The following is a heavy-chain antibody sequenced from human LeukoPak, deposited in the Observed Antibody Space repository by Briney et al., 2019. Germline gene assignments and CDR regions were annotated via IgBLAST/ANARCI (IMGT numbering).Heavy chain of an antibody. Sequence: SVKVSCKASGGTFSSYAISWVRQAPGQGLEWMGGIIPIFGTANYAQKFQGRVTITADESTSTAYMELSSLRSEDTAVYYCARFLSGIEDFDYWGQGTLVTVPS. J-gene: IGHJ4*02. CDR1: GGTFSSYA. V-gene: IGHV1-69*13. D-gene: IGHD1-14*01. CDR3: ARFLSGIEDFDY. CDR2: IIPIFGTA.